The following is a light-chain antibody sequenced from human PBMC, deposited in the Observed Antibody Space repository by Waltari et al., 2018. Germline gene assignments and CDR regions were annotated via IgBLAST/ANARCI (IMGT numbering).Light chain of an antibody. CDR2: GAS. V-gene: IGKV3-20*01. CDR3: QQYGSSIMYT. Sequence: VLTQSPDTLSLSPGDRATLSCRASQSLTKRYLVVYQQKPGQAPRLLFYGASNRAAGIPDRFSGSGSGTDFTLTISRLEPDDSAVYYCQQYGSSIMYTFGQGTKLEIK. CDR1: QSLTKRY. J-gene: IGKJ2*01.